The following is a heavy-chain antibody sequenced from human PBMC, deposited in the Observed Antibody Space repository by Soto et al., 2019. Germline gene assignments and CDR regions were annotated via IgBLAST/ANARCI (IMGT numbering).Heavy chain of an antibody. CDR2: ISGSGGST. Sequence: GSLRLCCAASGFTFSSYAMSWVRQAPGKGLEWVSAISGSGGSTYYADSVKGRFTISRDNSKNTLYLQMNSLRAEDTAVYYCAKVWQIAAAGTRDDYWGQATLVTVSS. CDR1: GFTFSSYA. V-gene: IGHV3-23*01. D-gene: IGHD6-13*01. J-gene: IGHJ4*02. CDR3: AKVWQIAAAGTRDDY.